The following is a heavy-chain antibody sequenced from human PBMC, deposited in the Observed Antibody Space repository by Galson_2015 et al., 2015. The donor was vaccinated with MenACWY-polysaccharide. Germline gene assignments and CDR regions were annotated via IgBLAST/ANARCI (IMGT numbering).Heavy chain of an antibody. J-gene: IGHJ6*01. Sequence: SLRLSCAASGFAFNSHSMSWVRRAPEMGLEWVATIKHDGSVRYYVDSLKGRFTISRDNAKNSLYPQMNSLGTEDTAIYYCARDIMDVWGKGTTVTVSS. CDR3: ARDIMDV. V-gene: IGHV3-7*01. CDR2: IKHDGSVR. CDR1: GFAFNSHS.